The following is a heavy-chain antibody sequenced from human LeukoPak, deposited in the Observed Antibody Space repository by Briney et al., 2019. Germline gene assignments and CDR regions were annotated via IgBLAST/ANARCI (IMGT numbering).Heavy chain of an antibody. D-gene: IGHD6-13*01. CDR2: ISAYNGNT. CDR1: GYTFTSYG. V-gene: IGHV1-18*01. J-gene: IGHJ6*03. CDR3: ARSDSSSWYEARYYYKDV. Sequence: GASVKVSCKASGYTFTSYGISWVRQAPGQGLEWMGWISAYNGNTNYAQKLQGRVTMTTDTSTSTAYMELRSLRSDDTAVYYCARSDSSSWYEARYYYKDVWGKGPTVNVSS.